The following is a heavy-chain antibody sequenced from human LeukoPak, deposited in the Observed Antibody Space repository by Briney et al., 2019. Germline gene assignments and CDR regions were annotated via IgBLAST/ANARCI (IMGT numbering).Heavy chain of an antibody. D-gene: IGHD3-22*01. Sequence: ASVKVSCKASGYTFTSYDINWVRQATGQGLEWMGWMNPNSGNTGCAQKFQGRVTMTRNTSISTAYMELSSLRSEDTAVYYCARSRDLYYYDSSGYYAYWGQGTLVTVSP. CDR3: ARSRDLYYYDSSGYYAY. V-gene: IGHV1-8*01. J-gene: IGHJ4*02. CDR2: MNPNSGNT. CDR1: GYTFTSYD.